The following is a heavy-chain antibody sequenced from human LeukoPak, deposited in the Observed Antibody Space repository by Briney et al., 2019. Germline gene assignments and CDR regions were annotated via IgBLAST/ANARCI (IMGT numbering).Heavy chain of an antibody. V-gene: IGHV3-7*05. D-gene: IGHD1-26*01. J-gene: IGHJ4*02. CDR2: INQDGDEK. CDR1: GFSFNIYW. CDR3: TRNVYWRFDY. Sequence: GGSLRLSCAASGFSFNIYWMSWVRQAPGKGLEWVANINQDGDEKYYVDSVKGRFTISRDNAKNSLYLHMNSLRAEDTAVYYCTRNVYWRFDYRGQGTLVSVSS.